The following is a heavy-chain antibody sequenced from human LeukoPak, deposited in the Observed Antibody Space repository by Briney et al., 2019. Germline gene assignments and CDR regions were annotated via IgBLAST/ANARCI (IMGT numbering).Heavy chain of an antibody. CDR2: INPNSGDT. CDR1: GYTFTGYY. Sequence: GASVKVSCKASGYTFTGYYMHWVRQAPGQGLEWMGRINPNSGDTNYAQKFQGRVTMTRDTSISTAYMELSRLRSDDTAVYYCARRYLGSGSLPGLWGQGTLVTVSS. CDR3: ARRYLGSGSLPGL. D-gene: IGHD3-10*01. V-gene: IGHV1-2*06. J-gene: IGHJ4*02.